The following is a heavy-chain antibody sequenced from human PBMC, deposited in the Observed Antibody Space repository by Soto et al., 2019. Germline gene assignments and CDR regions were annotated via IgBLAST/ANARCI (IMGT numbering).Heavy chain of an antibody. D-gene: IGHD2-2*02. J-gene: IGHJ5*02. Sequence: ASVKVSCKVSGYTLTELSMHWVRQAPGKGLEWMGGFDPEDGETIYAQKFQGRVTMTEDTSTDTAYMELSSLRSEDTAVYYCASSIYCSSTSCYRADWFDPWGQGTLVTVS. CDR1: GYTLTELS. CDR2: FDPEDGET. V-gene: IGHV1-24*01. CDR3: ASSIYCSSTSCYRADWFDP.